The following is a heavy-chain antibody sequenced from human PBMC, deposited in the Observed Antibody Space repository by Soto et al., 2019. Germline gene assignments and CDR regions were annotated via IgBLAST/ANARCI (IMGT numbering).Heavy chain of an antibody. CDR1: GGSISSGGYY. Sequence: SEPLSLTCTVSGGSISSGGYYWSWIRQHPGKVLEWIGYIYYSGSTYYNPSLKSRVTISVDTSKNQFSLKLSSVTAADTAVYYCARHTTTSSSFDYWGQGTLVTVSS. D-gene: IGHD1-26*01. CDR3: ARHTTTSSSFDY. J-gene: IGHJ4*02. V-gene: IGHV4-31*03. CDR2: IYYSGST.